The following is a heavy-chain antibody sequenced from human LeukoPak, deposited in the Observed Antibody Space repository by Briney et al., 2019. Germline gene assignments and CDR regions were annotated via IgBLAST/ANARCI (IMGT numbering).Heavy chain of an antibody. Sequence: GGSLRLSCAASGTTFSSYEMNWVRQAPGKGREWVSYIISSGSTIYYADSVKGRFTISRDNAKNSPYLQMNSLRAEDTAVYYCASYRKRGIVVVRKGGGSWGQGTLVTVSS. D-gene: IGHD3-22*01. V-gene: IGHV3-48*03. J-gene: IGHJ5*02. CDR2: IISSGSTI. CDR3: ASYRKRGIVVVRKGGGS. CDR1: GTTFSSYE.